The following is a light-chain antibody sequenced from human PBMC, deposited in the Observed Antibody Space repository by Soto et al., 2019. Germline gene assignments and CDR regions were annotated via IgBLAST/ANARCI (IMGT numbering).Light chain of an antibody. V-gene: IGKV1-8*01. CDR2: GTF. Sequence: AIRMTQSPSSLSASTGDRVTITCRASQGISSYLAWYQQKEGKAPKLLISGTFTLQSGVPSRFNGSGSGTDFTLTISRLQPEDFATYYCQHLNNYPPFTFGPGTKVDLE. CDR3: QHLNNYPPFT. J-gene: IGKJ3*01. CDR1: QGISSY.